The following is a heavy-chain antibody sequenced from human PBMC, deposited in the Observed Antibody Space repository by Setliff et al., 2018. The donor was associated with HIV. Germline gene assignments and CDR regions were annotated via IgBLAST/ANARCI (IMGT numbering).Heavy chain of an antibody. J-gene: IGHJ3*01. Sequence: ASVKVSCKASGYTLTSYEINWVRQATGQGLEWMGWMNPNSGDTGYAQKFQGRVTMTRNTSISTAYLEIPRLTSDDAAVYYCARPRVFDSFDVWGQGTMVTVSS. CDR2: MNPNSGDT. CDR3: ARPRVFDSFDV. CDR1: GYTLTSYE. V-gene: IGHV1-8*02.